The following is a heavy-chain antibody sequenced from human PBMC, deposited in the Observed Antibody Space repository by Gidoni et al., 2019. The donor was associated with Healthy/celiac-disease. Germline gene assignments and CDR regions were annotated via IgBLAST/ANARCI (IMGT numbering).Heavy chain of an antibody. CDR3: ANLPADSGSYYFDY. CDR2: ISGSVRST. Sequence: EGQLLESGGGWVQPGGSMRLSAAASGFPFSSAAMSWVRQAPGKGLGWVSAISGSVRSTCYAYSVKGRFTISRDNSNNTLYLQMTSLRAEDTAVYYCANLPADSGSYYFDYWGQGTLVTVSS. J-gene: IGHJ4*02. D-gene: IGHD1-26*01. CDR1: GFPFSSAA. V-gene: IGHV3-23*01.